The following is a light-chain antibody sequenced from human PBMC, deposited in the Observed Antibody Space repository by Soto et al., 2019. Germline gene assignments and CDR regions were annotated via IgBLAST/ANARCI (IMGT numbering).Light chain of an antibody. J-gene: IGKJ5*01. Sequence: EVLLTQSPATLSLSPGETATLFCRASQSVTTYLAWYQQKPGQPPRLLIYDASNRATDIPARFSGSGSGTDFTLTLSSLEPEDFAVYYCQQRRNWPPAITFGQGKRLEI. CDR2: DAS. CDR1: QSVTTY. V-gene: IGKV3-11*01. CDR3: QQRRNWPPAIT.